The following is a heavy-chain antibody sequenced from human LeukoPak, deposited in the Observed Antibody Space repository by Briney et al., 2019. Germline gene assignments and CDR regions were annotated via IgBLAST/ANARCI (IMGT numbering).Heavy chain of an antibody. V-gene: IGHV1-2*02. J-gene: IGHJ6*02. Sequence: GTNYAQKFQGRLTRTRDTSISTAYMELSRLRSDDTAVYYCARDDIVVVVAANYYYYGMDVWGQGTTVTVSS. CDR2: GT. D-gene: IGHD2-15*01. CDR3: ARDDIVVVVAANYYYYGMDV.